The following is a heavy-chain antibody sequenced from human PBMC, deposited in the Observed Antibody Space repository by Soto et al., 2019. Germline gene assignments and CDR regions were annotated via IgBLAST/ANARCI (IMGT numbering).Heavy chain of an antibody. J-gene: IGHJ4*02. Sequence: EAQLLESGGGLVQPGESLRLSCATSGFTFASYAMTWVRQATGKGLEWVSSITTGGINTHYADFVRGRFTISRDNSKNTVYLEMKTLSAEDTAVYDCGKVMTDYSKAVGDDWGQGTLVTFSS. CDR3: GKVMTDYSKAVGDD. CDR1: GFTFASYA. D-gene: IGHD4-4*01. V-gene: IGHV3-23*01. CDR2: ITTGGINT.